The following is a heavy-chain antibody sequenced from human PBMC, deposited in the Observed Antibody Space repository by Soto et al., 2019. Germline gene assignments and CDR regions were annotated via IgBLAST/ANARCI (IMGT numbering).Heavy chain of an antibody. Sequence: PGGSLRLSCAASGFTFDDYAMHWVRQAPGKGLEWVSGISWNSGSIGYADSVKGRFTISRDNAKSSLYLQMNSLRADDTAVYYCARDNDDYHSIHWGQGTLVTVS. D-gene: IGHD4-17*01. CDR1: GFTFDDYA. CDR3: ARDNDDYHSIH. CDR2: ISWNSGSI. J-gene: IGHJ1*01. V-gene: IGHV3-9*01.